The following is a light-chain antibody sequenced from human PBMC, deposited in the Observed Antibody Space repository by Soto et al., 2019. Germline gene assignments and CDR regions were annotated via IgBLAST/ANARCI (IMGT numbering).Light chain of an antibody. J-gene: IGKJ1*01. CDR2: GAS. Sequence: EIVMTQSPATLSVSPGERATLSCRASQSVSINLAWYQQRPGQAPRLLIYGASTRATGIPARFSGSGSATDFTLTISRLEPEDVAVYYCQQYGSSPWTFGQGTKVDIK. V-gene: IGKV3-15*01. CDR1: QSVSIN. CDR3: QQYGSSPWT.